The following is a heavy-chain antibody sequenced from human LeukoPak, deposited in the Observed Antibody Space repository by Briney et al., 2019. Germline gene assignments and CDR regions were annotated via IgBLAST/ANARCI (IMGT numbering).Heavy chain of an antibody. D-gene: IGHD3-22*01. Sequence: GGSLRLSCAASGFTFSSYAMHWVRQAPGKGLEWVAVISYDGSNKYYADSVKGRFTISRDNSKNTLYLQMNSLRAEDTAVYYCARGRRQYIMIVEREFDYWGQGTLVTVSS. CDR2: ISYDGSNK. J-gene: IGHJ4*02. CDR1: GFTFSSYA. V-gene: IGHV3-30-3*01. CDR3: ARGRRQYIMIVEREFDY.